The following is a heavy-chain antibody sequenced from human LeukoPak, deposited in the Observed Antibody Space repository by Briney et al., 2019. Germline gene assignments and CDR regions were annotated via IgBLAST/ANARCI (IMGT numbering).Heavy chain of an antibody. V-gene: IGHV3-74*01. CDR2: VNGDGSST. CDR1: GFTFSTYW. J-gene: IGHJ4*02. Sequence: GGSLRLSCTASGFTFSTYWMHWVHQASGKGLMWVSRVNGDGSSTVYADSVKGRFTISRDNAKNTLYLQMNSLRAEDTAVYYCAKGNYYGSGSYYPTYYFDYWGQGTLVTVPS. D-gene: IGHD3-10*01. CDR3: AKGNYYGSGSYYPTYYFDY.